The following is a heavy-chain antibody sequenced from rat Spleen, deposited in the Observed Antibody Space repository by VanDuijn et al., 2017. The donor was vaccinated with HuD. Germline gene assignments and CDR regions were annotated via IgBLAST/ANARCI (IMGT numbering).Heavy chain of an antibody. V-gene: IGHV2-13*01. J-gene: IGHJ2*01. D-gene: IGHD1-12*02. CDR2: IWGDGST. CDR3: ARSAKYYYDCSYYYVHFDY. Sequence: HVQLKESGPGLVQPSQTLSLTCTVSGFSLSSYGVIWVRQPPGKGLEWMGGIWGDGSTDYNLPLKSRMIISRDTVKSQVLLKIHSLQAEDTAMYLCARSAKYYYDCSYYYVHFDYWGQGVMVTVSS. CDR1: GFSLSSYG.